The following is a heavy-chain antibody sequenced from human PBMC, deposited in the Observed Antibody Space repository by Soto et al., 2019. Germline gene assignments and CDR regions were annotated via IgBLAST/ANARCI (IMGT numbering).Heavy chain of an antibody. V-gene: IGHV3-9*01. CDR2: ISWNSGRI. CDR1: GFTFDDYA. Sequence: EVQLVESGGGLVQPGRSLRLSCSASGFTFDDYAMHWVRQAPGKGLEWVSGISWNSGRIGYADSVKGRFTISRDNAKNSLYVEKNSLRSEDTALYYCAKDYHYDSSCHFDYWGQGTLVTVFS. CDR3: AKDYHYDSSCHFDY. D-gene: IGHD3-22*01. J-gene: IGHJ4*02.